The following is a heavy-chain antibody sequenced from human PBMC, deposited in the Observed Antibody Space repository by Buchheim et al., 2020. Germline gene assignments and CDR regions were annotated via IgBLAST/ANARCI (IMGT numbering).Heavy chain of an antibody. V-gene: IGHV3-23*01. CDR3: AKGRRYYDSSGYSENGY. Sequence: EVQLLESGGGLVQPGGSLRLSCAASAFTFSSYAMSWVRQAPGKGLEWVSAISGRGGSTYYADSVKGRFTISPDNSKNPPSLQMNSLRAEDTAVYYCAKGRRYYDSSGYSENGYWGQGTL. CDR1: AFTFSSYA. CDR2: ISGRGGST. D-gene: IGHD3-22*01. J-gene: IGHJ4*02.